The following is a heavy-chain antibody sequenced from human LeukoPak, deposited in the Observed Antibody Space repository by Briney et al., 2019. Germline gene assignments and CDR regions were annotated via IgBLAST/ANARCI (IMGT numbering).Heavy chain of an antibody. J-gene: IGHJ6*02. Sequence: GGSLRLSCAASGFTFSNAWMSWVRQAPGKGLEWVGRIKTKTDGGTTDYAAPVKGRFTISRDVSKTTLYLQMNSLKTEDTAVYYCTTDRRITAAGTYYGMDVWGQGTTVTVSS. V-gene: IGHV3-15*01. D-gene: IGHD6-13*01. CDR3: TTDRRITAAGTYYGMDV. CDR1: GFTFSNAW. CDR2: IKTKTDGGTT.